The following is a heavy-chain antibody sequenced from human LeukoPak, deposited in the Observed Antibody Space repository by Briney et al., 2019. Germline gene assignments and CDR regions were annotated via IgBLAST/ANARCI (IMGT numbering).Heavy chain of an antibody. V-gene: IGHV3-30*02. J-gene: IGHJ4*02. CDR2: IRYDGSNK. CDR1: GFTFSSYG. D-gene: IGHD5-24*01. CDR3: ARPRGNVEMAKNPFDY. Sequence: GGSLRLSCAASGFTFSSYGMHWVRQAPGKGLEWVAFIRYDGSNKYYADSVKGRFTISRDNSKNTLYLQMNSLRAEDTAVYYCARPRGNVEMAKNPFDYWGQGTLVTVSS.